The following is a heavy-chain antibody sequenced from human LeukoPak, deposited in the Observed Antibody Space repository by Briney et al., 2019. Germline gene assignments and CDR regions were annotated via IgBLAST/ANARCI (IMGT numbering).Heavy chain of an antibody. J-gene: IGHJ3*01. V-gene: IGHV4-4*07. Sequence: SETLSLTCTVSGGSISSSYWSWLRQPAGKGLEWIGRIYTSGNTDYNPSLKSRASVSQDTSKNQLPLKLTSVTAADTAVYYCARNPDVFDLWGQGTMVTVSS. CDR2: IYTSGNT. CDR1: GGSISSSY. CDR3: ARNPDVFDL.